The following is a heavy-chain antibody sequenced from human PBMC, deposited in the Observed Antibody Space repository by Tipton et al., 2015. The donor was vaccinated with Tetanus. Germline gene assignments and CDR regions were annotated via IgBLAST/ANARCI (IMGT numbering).Heavy chain of an antibody. CDR3: VTSGGDCSGGSCYSV. V-gene: IGHV5-51*03. CDR2: LYPGDSDT. J-gene: IGHJ4*02. D-gene: IGHD2-15*01. Sequence: QLVQSGAEVKKPGESLKISCKGSGYTFTSYWIGWVRQMPGKGLEWMGILYPGDSDTRYSPSFQGQVTISADKSISTAYLHWSSLKASDTAIYYCVTSGGDCSGGSCYSVWGQGTLVTVSS. CDR1: GYTFTSYW.